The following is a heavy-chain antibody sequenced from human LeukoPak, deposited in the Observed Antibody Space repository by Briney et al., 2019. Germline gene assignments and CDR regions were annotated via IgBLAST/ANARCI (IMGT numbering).Heavy chain of an antibody. CDR2: IKSKTDGGTT. CDR3: TTVGELLWFGELNTADY. CDR1: GFTFSSYA. J-gene: IGHJ4*02. V-gene: IGHV3-15*01. D-gene: IGHD3-10*01. Sequence: PGRSLRLSCAASGFTFSSYAMHWVRQAPGKGLEWVGRIKSKTDGGTTDYAAPMKGRFTISRDDSKNTLYLQMNSLKTEDTAVYYCTTVGELLWFGELNTADYWGQGTLVTVSS.